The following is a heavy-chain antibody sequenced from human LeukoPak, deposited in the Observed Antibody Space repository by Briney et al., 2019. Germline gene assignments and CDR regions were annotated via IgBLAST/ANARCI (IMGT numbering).Heavy chain of an antibody. D-gene: IGHD3-22*01. CDR1: GGTFSSYA. Sequence: ASVKVSCKASGGTFSSYAISWVRQAPGQGLEWMGGITPIFGTANYAQKFQGRVTITTDESTSTAYMELSSLRSEDTAVYYCARSHYYDSSGYYYAVDYWGQGTLVTVSS. CDR2: ITPIFGTA. J-gene: IGHJ4*02. V-gene: IGHV1-69*05. CDR3: ARSHYYDSSGYYYAVDY.